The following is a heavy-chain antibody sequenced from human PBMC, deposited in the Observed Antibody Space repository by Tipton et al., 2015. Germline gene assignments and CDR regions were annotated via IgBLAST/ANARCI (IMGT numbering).Heavy chain of an antibody. V-gene: IGHV4-61*01. CDR1: GDSVSSGFYY. CDR2: IFVPEST. D-gene: IGHD2/OR15-2a*01. Sequence: TLSLTCSVSGDSVSSGFYYWTWIRQPPGKGLEWIGYIFVPESTNFNPSLRSRVTISVDTSKNQFSLELMTVTAADTDVYYCARGQDEFPSGEYCTRWGQGPLVTVSA. CDR3: ARGQDEFPSGEYCTR. J-gene: IGHJ1*01.